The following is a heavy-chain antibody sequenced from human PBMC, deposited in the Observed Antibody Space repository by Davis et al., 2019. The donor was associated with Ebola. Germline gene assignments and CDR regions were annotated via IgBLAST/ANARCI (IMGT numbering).Heavy chain of an antibody. D-gene: IGHD4-23*01. CDR1: GYSFTSYW. Sequence: PGGSLRLSCKGSGYSFTSYWIGWVRQMPGKGLEWMGIIYPGDSDTIYSPSFQGQVTISADKSISTAYLQWSSLKASDTAMYYCARQYRTTVVTGNAFDIWGQGTMVTVSS. CDR3: ARQYRTTVVTGNAFDI. V-gene: IGHV5-51*01. J-gene: IGHJ3*02. CDR2: IYPGDSDT.